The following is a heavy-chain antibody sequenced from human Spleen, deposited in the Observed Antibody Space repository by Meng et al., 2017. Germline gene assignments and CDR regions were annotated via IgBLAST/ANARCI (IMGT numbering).Heavy chain of an antibody. CDR3: ATMVRERGVFDY. V-gene: IGHV4-39*07. J-gene: IGHJ4*02. Sequence: SETLSLTCTVSGGSINSRSYYWGWIRQPPGKGLEWIGSMYETGSTYYNPSLKSRVTISVDTSKNQFSLKLNSVTAADTAVYYCATMVRERGVFDYWGQGALVTVSS. CDR2: MYETGST. D-gene: IGHD4/OR15-4a*01. CDR1: GGSINSRSYY.